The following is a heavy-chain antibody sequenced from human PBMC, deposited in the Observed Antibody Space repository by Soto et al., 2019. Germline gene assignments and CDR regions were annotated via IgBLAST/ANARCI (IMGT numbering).Heavy chain of an antibody. CDR1: GYTFSNYD. J-gene: IGHJ4*02. CDR2: MNPNTGNT. Sequence: QVQVVQSGAEVKKPGASVKVSCKSSGYTFSNYDVNWVRQAPGQGLEWMGWMNPNTGNTGYAQNFQGRITMTGDTSTSTGYMELSGLRSEDTAVYYCASHPEGPLLGFDYWGQGTLVIVSS. V-gene: IGHV1-8*01. CDR3: ASHPEGPLLGFDY. D-gene: IGHD3-10*01.